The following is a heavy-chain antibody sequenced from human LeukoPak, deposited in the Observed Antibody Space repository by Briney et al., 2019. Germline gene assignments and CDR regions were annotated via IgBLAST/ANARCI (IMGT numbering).Heavy chain of an antibody. CDR1: GLTFSSYW. Sequence: AGSLRLSCAVSGLTFSSYWMTWVHQPPGKGLELVANIKQDGSEKYYVDSVKGRFTISRDNAKNSLYLQMSSVRAEDTAVYYCARVGCTSTSCLANWGQGTLVTVSS. V-gene: IGHV3-7*01. D-gene: IGHD2-2*01. CDR3: ARVGCTSTSCLAN. CDR2: IKQDGSEK. J-gene: IGHJ4*02.